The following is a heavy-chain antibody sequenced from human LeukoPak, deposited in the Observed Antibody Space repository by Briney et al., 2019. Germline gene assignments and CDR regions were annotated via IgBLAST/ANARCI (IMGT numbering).Heavy chain of an antibody. CDR1: GGSISSGSYY. Sequence: SGTLSLTCTVSGGSISSGSYYWSWIRQPAGKGLEWIGRVYTSGSTNHNPSLKSRVTISVDTSKNQFSLKLSSVTAADTTVYYCARDQRGYSYGLRTHYFDYWGQGTLVTVSS. V-gene: IGHV4-61*02. CDR2: VYTSGST. CDR3: ARDQRGYSYGLRTHYFDY. J-gene: IGHJ4*02. D-gene: IGHD5-18*01.